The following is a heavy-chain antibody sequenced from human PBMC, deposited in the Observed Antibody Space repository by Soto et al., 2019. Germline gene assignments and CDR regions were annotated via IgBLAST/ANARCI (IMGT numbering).Heavy chain of an antibody. Sequence: SQILSLTGAISGDSVSSNSAAWNWIRQSPSRGLEWLGRTYYRSKWYNDYAVSVKSRITINPDTSKNQSSLQLNSVTPEDTAVYYCARDTFSGLRSSGWYDYWGQGTLVTVSS. V-gene: IGHV6-1*01. CDR3: ARDTFSGLRSSGWYDY. J-gene: IGHJ4*02. CDR2: TYYRSKWYN. CDR1: GDSVSSNSAA. D-gene: IGHD6-19*01.